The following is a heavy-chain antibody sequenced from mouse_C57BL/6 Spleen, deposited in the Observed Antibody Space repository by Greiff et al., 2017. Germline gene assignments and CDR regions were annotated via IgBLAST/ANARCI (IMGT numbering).Heavy chain of an antibody. CDR3: ARRRKYDYDAAMDY. Sequence: QVQLQQSGPELVKPGASVKISCKASGYAFSSSWMNWVKQRPGKGLEWIGRIYPGDGDTNYNGKFKGKATLTADKSSSTAYMQLSSLTSEDSAVYFCARRRKYDYDAAMDYWGQGTSVTVSS. J-gene: IGHJ4*01. CDR1: GYAFSSSW. V-gene: IGHV1-82*01. D-gene: IGHD2-4*01. CDR2: IYPGDGDT.